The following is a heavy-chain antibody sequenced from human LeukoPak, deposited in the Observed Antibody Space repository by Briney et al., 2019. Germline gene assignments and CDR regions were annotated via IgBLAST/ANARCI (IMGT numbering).Heavy chain of an antibody. CDR1: GGSFSGYY. V-gene: IGHV4-34*01. J-gene: IGHJ4*02. Sequence: PSETLSLTCAVYGGSFSGYYWSWIRQPPGKGLEWIGEINHSGSTNYNPSLKSRVTISVDTSKNQFSLKLSSVTAADTAVYYCASYDILTGYYKGGYFDYWGQGTLVTVSS. D-gene: IGHD3-9*01. CDR3: ASYDILTGYYKGGYFDY. CDR2: INHSGST.